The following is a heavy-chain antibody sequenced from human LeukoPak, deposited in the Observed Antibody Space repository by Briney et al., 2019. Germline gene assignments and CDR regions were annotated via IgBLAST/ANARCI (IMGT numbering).Heavy chain of an antibody. CDR3: ASWPAWGSWYGSFDF. CDR1: GGSIRSYY. V-gene: IGHV4-59*01. D-gene: IGHD6-13*01. J-gene: IGHJ3*01. Sequence: SETLSLTCSVSGGSIRSYYWSWIRQSPGKGLEWIGYIYYNGSTKYNPSLKSRITLSIDASKNQFSLKLNSVSAADTAVYYCASWPAWGSWYGSFDFWGQGTTVIVSS. CDR2: IYYNGST.